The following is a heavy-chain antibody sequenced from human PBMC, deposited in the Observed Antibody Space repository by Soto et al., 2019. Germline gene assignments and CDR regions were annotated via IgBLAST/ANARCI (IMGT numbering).Heavy chain of an antibody. CDR1: GFTFRRYV. J-gene: IGHJ4*02. Sequence: QVQLVESGGGVVQPGTSLRLSCVGSGFTFRRYVIHWVRQAPGKGLEWVALTSYDGSNNFYGDSVKGRFTISRDNSRNTVELQMDSLRLEDTALYYCARLGTTWGLDVWGQGTLVSVSS. CDR3: ARLGTTWGLDV. CDR2: TSYDGSNN. D-gene: IGHD2-21*01. V-gene: IGHV3-33*05.